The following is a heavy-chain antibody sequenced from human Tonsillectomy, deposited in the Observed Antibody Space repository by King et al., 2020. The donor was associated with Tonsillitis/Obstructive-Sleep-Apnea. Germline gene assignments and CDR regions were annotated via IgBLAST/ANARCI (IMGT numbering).Heavy chain of an antibody. Sequence: VQLVESGGGVVQPGRSLRLSCAASGFTFSSYGSHWVRQAPGKGLEWVAVIWYDGSNKYYADSVKGRFTISRDNSKNTLYLQMNSLRAEDTAVYYCAKTYSSSWYGYFDYWGQGTLVTVSS. V-gene: IGHV3-33*06. J-gene: IGHJ4*02. CDR3: AKTYSSSWYGYFDY. D-gene: IGHD6-13*01. CDR2: IWYDGSNK. CDR1: GFTFSSYG.